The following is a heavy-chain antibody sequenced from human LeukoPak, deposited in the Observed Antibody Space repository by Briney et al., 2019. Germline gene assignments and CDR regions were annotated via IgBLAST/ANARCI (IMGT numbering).Heavy chain of an antibody. V-gene: IGHV4-34*01. J-gene: IGHJ5*02. CDR1: GGSFSGYY. D-gene: IGHD5-18*01. CDR3: ARGSWIQLWLRYSNGFDP. Sequence: PSESLSLTCAVYGGSFSGYYWSWIRQPPGKGLEWIGEINHSGSTNYNPSLKSRVTVSVDTSKNQFSLKLSSVAAADTAGYYCARGSWIQLWLRYSNGFDPWGQGTLVTVSS. CDR2: INHSGST.